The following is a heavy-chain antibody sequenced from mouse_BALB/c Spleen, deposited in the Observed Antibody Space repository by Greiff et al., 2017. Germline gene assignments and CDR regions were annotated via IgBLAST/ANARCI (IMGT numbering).Heavy chain of an antibody. CDR2: ISSGGGST. CDR1: GFAFSSYD. J-gene: IGHJ2*01. V-gene: IGHV5-12-1*01. Sequence: EVMLVESGGGLVKPGGSLKLSCAASGFAFSSYDMSWVRQTPEKRLEWVAYISSGGGSTYYPDTVKGRFTISRDNAKNTLYLQMSSLKSEDTAMYYCARPHDYWGQGTTLTVSS. CDR3: ARPHDY.